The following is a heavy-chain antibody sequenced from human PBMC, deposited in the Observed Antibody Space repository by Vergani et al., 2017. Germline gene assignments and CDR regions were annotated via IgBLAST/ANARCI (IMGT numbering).Heavy chain of an antibody. CDR1: GFTFSSYA. CDR2: ISGSGGST. CDR3: AKDSGGIAVAGHEAHFDY. V-gene: IGHV3-23*01. Sequence: EVQLLESGGGLVQPGGSLRLSCAASGFTFSSYAMSWVRQAPGKGLEWVSAISGSGGSTYYADSVKGRFTISRDNSKNTLYLQMNSLRAEDTAVYYCAKDSGGIAVAGHEAHFDYWGQGILVTVSS. D-gene: IGHD6-19*01. J-gene: IGHJ4*02.